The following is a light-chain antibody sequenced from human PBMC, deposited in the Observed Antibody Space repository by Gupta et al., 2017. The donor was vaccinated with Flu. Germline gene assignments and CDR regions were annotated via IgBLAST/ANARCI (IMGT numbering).Light chain of an antibody. J-gene: IGKJ2*01. CDR3: QQYYSYSYT. Sequence: GDRVTITCRASQSVGKWLAWYQQKPGKAPKVLIYEASSLESEVPSRFSGSGSETEFTLTISSLQPDDFATYYCQQYYSYSYTFGQGTKLEIK. CDR1: QSVGKW. V-gene: IGKV1-5*03. CDR2: EAS.